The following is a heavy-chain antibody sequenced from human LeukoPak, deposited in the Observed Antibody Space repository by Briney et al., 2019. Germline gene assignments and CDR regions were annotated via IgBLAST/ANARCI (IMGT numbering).Heavy chain of an antibody. CDR3: AKDGNEWELGTEWFDP. Sequence: GGSLRLSCAASGFTFSSYAMSWVRQAPGKGLEWVSAISGSGGSTYYADSVKGRFTISRYNSKNTPYLQMNSLRAEDTAVYYCAKDGNEWELGTEWFDPWGQGTLVTVSS. J-gene: IGHJ5*02. CDR2: ISGSGGST. CDR1: GFTFSSYA. D-gene: IGHD1-26*01. V-gene: IGHV3-23*01.